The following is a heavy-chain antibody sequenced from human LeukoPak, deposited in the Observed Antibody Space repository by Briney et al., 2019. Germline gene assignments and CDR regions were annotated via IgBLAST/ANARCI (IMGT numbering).Heavy chain of an antibody. CDR2: IYYSGST. J-gene: IGHJ6*03. CDR1: GDSIRTYF. Sequence: SETLSLTCTVSGDSIRTYFWSWIRQPPGKGLEWIGYIYYSGSTHYTHSLKSRLTISVDTSKNQFSLSLSSVTAADTAVYYCARHPGQYYYMDVWGKGTTVTV. V-gene: IGHV4-59*08. CDR3: ARHPGQYYYMDV.